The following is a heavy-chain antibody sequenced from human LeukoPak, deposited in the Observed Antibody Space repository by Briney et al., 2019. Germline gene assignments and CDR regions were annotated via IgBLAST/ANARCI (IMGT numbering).Heavy chain of an antibody. CDR3: VREQFCPTSNYFDN. Sequence: GGSLRLSCAASGFMFDDYAMHWVRQVPGRGLEWVSLISGDGVSSFYADSVKGRFTISRDNNNSSLSLQMRRLTTEDTAFYYCVREQFCPTSNYFDNWGQGILVSVSS. D-gene: IGHD1-26*01. CDR2: ISGDGVSS. V-gene: IGHV3-43*02. J-gene: IGHJ4*02. CDR1: GFMFDDYA.